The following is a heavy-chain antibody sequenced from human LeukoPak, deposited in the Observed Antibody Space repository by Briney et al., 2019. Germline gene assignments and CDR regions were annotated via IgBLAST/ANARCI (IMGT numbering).Heavy chain of an antibody. Sequence: GGSLRLSCTASGFTFSSYAMHWVRQAPGKGLEWVAVISYDGSNKYYADSVKGRFTISRDNSKNTLYLQMNSLRAEDTAVYYCARDSYGMDVWGQGTTVTVSS. J-gene: IGHJ6*02. CDR3: ARDSYGMDV. CDR2: ISYDGSNK. CDR1: GFTFSSYA. V-gene: IGHV3-30-3*01.